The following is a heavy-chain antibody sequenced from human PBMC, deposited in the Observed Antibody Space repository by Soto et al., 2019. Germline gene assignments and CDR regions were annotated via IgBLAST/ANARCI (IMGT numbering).Heavy chain of an antibody. J-gene: IGHJ5*02. CDR3: ASSPTGTRWSNWFDP. V-gene: IGHV1-69*13. D-gene: IGHD1-1*01. CDR2: IIPIFGTA. Sequence: ASVKVSCKASGGTFSSYAISWVRQAPGQGLEWMGGIIPIFGTANYAQKFQGRVTITADESTSTAYMELSSLRSEDTAVYYCASSPTGTRWSNWFDPWGQGTLVTVSS. CDR1: GGTFSSYA.